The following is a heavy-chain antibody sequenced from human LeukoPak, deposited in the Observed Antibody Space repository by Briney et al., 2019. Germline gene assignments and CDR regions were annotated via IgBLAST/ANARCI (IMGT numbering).Heavy chain of an antibody. D-gene: IGHD7-27*01. J-gene: IGHJ4*02. CDR1: GFTFSSYR. V-gene: IGHV3-21*01. CDR2: ISSSSSYI. CDR3: ARDFSWGFDY. Sequence: PGESLRLSCAASGFTFSSYRMNWVRQAPGKGLEWVSSISSSSSYIYYADSVKGRFTISRDNARTSLYLQMNSLRVEDTAVYYCARDFSWGFDYWGQGALVTVSS.